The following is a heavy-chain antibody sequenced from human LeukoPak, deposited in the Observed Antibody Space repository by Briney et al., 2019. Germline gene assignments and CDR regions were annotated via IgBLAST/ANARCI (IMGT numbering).Heavy chain of an antibody. D-gene: IGHD3-16*01. J-gene: IGHJ6*02. V-gene: IGHV3-30*18. CDR3: AKGEKHVYYDYVWGSEAVRLMDV. CDR2: ISYDGSNK. Sequence: PGGSLRLSCAASGFTFSVYAMSWVRQAPGKGLEWVAVISYDGSNKYYADSVKGRFTISRDNSKNTLYLQVNSLRAEDTAVYYCAKGEKHVYYDYVWGSEAVRLMDVWGQGTTVTVSS. CDR1: GFTFSVYA.